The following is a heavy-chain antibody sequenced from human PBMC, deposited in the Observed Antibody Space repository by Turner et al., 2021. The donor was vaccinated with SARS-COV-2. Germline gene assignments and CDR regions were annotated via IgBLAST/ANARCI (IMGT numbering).Heavy chain of an antibody. D-gene: IGHD3-3*01. CDR3: TTDIGPITIFGVATRYGMDV. CDR2: IKSKTEGGTT. Sequence: EVQLVESGGGLVQPGGSLRLSCAASGFTFSRYWMSWVRQAPGKGLEWVGRIKSKTEGGTTDYAAPVKGRFTISRDDSKNTLYLQMNSLKTEDTAVYYCTTDIGPITIFGVATRYGMDVWGQGTTVTVSS. J-gene: IGHJ6*02. CDR1: GFTFSRYW. V-gene: IGHV3-15*01.